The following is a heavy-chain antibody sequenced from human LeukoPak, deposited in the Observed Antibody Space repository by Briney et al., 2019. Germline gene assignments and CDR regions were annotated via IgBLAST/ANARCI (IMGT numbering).Heavy chain of an antibody. D-gene: IGHD5-24*01. CDR2: ISSSSSYI. Sequence: PGGSLRLSCAASGFTFSSYSMNWVRQAPGTGLEWVSSISSSSSYIYYADSVKGRFTISRDNAKNSLYLQMNSLKAEDTAVYYCARDSVFPEMATIFPFDYWGQGTLVTVSS. CDR3: ARDSVFPEMATIFPFDY. CDR1: GFTFSSYS. V-gene: IGHV3-21*01. J-gene: IGHJ4*02.